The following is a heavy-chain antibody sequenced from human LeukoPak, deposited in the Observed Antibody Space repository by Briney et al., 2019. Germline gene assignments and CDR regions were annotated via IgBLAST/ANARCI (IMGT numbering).Heavy chain of an antibody. CDR2: ISSSSGTI. D-gene: IGHD6-6*01. V-gene: IGHV3-48*02. Sequence: PGGSLRLSCAASGVTFSTYSMNWVRQAPGKGVEWVSYISSSSGTIYYTDSVKGRFTISRDNAKNSLYLQMNSLRDEDTAVYYCARDSNSNSRLDYWGQGTLVTVSS. CDR1: GVTFSTYS. CDR3: ARDSNSNSRLDY. J-gene: IGHJ4*02.